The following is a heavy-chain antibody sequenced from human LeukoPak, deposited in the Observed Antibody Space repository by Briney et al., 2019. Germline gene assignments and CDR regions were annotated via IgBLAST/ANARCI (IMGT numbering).Heavy chain of an antibody. D-gene: IGHD4-17*01. CDR3: ARHVRASGHYVGNSDY. J-gene: IGHJ4*02. CDR1: GCSSSSYY. Sequence: SENLSRNASVYGCSSSSYYWRWIRPPPGKGLEWIVNIYYSGRANYNTSLRSGVIITVDTTKNQFSLRLISVTAADMAGYYCARHVRASGHYVGNSDYWGQGTLVTVSS. V-gene: IGHV4-59*08. CDR2: IYYSGRA.